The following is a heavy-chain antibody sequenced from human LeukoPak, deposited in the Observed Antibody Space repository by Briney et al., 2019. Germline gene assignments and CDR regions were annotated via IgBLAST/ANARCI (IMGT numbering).Heavy chain of an antibody. CDR1: GNYW. CDR2: INSDGSWT. Sequence: GGSLRLSCAASGNYWMHWVRQVPGKGLVWVSHINSDGSWTSYADSVKGRFTISKDNAKNTVYLQMNGLSAEDPAVYYCATAPQVTAILDWGQGTLVTVSS. V-gene: IGHV3-74*01. D-gene: IGHD2-21*02. CDR3: ATAPQVTAILD. J-gene: IGHJ4*02.